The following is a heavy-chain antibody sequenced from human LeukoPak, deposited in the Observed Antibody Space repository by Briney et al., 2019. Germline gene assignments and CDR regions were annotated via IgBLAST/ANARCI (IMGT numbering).Heavy chain of an antibody. CDR3: ARVHQSSSWYYYYGMDV. Sequence: GGSLRLSCAASGFTFSSYVMRWVRQAPGEGLEWVGRIKSKSGGGTTDYPAPVKGRFTISRDDSKTTLYLQMNSLRAEDTAVYYCARVHQSSSWYYYYGMDVWGKGTTVTVSS. CDR2: IKSKSGGGTT. V-gene: IGHV3-15*01. D-gene: IGHD6-13*01. CDR1: GFTFSSYV. J-gene: IGHJ6*04.